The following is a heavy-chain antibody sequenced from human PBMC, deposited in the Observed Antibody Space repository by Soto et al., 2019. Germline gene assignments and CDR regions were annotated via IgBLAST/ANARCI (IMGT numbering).Heavy chain of an antibody. CDR3: AKGGAATTTNYFFYAMAV. CDR2: ISGSGST. J-gene: IGHJ6*02. V-gene: IGHV3-23*01. D-gene: IGHD4-4*01. CDR1: GFTFSNHA. Sequence: GGSLRLSCVASGFTFSNHAMSWVRQAPGKGLEWVSGISGSGSTFYADSVKGRLTISRDNSKNTLYLQMNSLRAEDTAVYYCAKGGAATTTNYFFYAMAVWGRGTTVTVSS.